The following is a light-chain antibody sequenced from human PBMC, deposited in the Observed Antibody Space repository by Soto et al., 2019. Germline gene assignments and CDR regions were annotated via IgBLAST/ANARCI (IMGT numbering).Light chain of an antibody. J-gene: IGKJ3*01. CDR1: QSVRYNY. CDR3: QQYDRSPPIT. CDR2: GAS. Sequence: EIVLTQSPGTLSLSPGERATLSCRASQSVRYNYLAWYQQKPGQAPRLLIYGASTRATGIPDRFSGSGSGTDFTLTISRLETEGFAVYYCQQYDRSPPITFGPGTKVDI. V-gene: IGKV3-20*01.